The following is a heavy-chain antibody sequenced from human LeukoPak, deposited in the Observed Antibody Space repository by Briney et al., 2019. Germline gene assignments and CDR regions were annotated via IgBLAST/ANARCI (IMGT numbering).Heavy chain of an antibody. Sequence: GESLKISCKGSEYSSTSYWIGLVREMPGKVLEWRGIISPGDSATNYRPSLQGDVTTSVAKSISTAYLQWSSLTAADTAMYFCARRRDGYNYVGSDYWGQGTLVTVSS. CDR3: ARRRDGYNYVGSDY. J-gene: IGHJ4*02. CDR2: ISPGDSAT. D-gene: IGHD5-24*01. V-gene: IGHV5-51*01. CDR1: EYSSTSYW.